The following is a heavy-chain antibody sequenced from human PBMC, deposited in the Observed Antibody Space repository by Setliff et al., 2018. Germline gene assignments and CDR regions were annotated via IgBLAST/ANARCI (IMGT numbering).Heavy chain of an antibody. J-gene: IGHJ4*02. Sequence: ASVKVSCKTSGYTFTDLYIQWVRQAPGQGLEWMGWINPYTGDTDYAPKFQGRVTVTRDTSVTTAYMDLTRLTSDDTAVYYCARGGSIYDHVWGSYRFVDSWGQGTLVTVSS. D-gene: IGHD3-16*02. CDR2: INPYTGDT. CDR1: GYTFTDLY. CDR3: ARGGSIYDHVWGSYRFVDS. V-gene: IGHV1-2*02.